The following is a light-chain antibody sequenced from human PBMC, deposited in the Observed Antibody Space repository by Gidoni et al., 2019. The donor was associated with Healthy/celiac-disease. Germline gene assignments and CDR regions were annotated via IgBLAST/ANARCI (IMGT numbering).Light chain of an antibody. CDR1: SSNVGGYND. V-gene: IGLV2-14*01. CDR3: SSYTSSSPLYV. Sequence: SALTQPASVSGSPGQSITISCTGTSSNVGGYNDVPWYQQHPGKAPKLLIYDGSNRPSGVSNRFSGSKSGNTASLTISGLQAEDEADYYCSSYTSSSPLYVFGTGTKVTVL. J-gene: IGLJ1*01. CDR2: DGS.